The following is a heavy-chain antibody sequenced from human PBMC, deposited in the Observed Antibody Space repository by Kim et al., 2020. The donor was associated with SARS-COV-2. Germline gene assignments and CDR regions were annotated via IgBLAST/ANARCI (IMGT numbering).Heavy chain of an antibody. CDR2: INQDGSAK. V-gene: IGHV3-7*03. CDR3: ARDLSGSKDAFDI. Sequence: GASLRLSCAASGFTFNNYWMSWVRQAPGEGLECVANINQDGSAKYYVGSVKGRFTVSRDNAENSLYLQMSGLRAEDTAVYYCARDLSGSKDAFDIWGQGTMVTVSS. CDR1: GFTFNNYW. J-gene: IGHJ3*02. D-gene: IGHD1-26*01.